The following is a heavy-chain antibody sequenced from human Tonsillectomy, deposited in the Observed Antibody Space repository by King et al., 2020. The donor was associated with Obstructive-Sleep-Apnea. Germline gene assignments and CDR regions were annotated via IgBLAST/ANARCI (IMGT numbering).Heavy chain of an antibody. J-gene: IGHJ4*02. V-gene: IGHV3-30*18. CDR1: GFTFSSYG. Sequence: VQLVESGGGVVQPGRSLRLSCAASGFTFSSYGMHWVRQAPGKGLEWVGVISYDGSNKNYADSVKGRFTISRDNSKNTLYLQMKSLRAEDTAVYYCAKGYSSGWSVGYWGQGTLVTVSS. D-gene: IGHD6-19*01. CDR3: AKGYSSGWSVGY. CDR2: ISYDGSNK.